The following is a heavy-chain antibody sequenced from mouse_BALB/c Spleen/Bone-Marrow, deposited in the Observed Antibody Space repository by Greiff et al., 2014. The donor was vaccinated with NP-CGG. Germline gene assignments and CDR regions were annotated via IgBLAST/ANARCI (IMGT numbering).Heavy chain of an antibody. Sequence: VQLKESGPELVKPGASMKISCKASGYSFTGHTMNWVKQSHGKNLEWTGLINPYNGVTNYSQNFKGKATLTVDKSSSTAYMEVLSLTSEDSAVYYCARRGYRYDRDYFDYWGQGTTLTVSS. J-gene: IGHJ2*01. D-gene: IGHD2-14*01. CDR1: GYSFTGHT. V-gene: IGHV1-31*01. CDR2: INPYNGVT. CDR3: ARRGYRYDRDYFDY.